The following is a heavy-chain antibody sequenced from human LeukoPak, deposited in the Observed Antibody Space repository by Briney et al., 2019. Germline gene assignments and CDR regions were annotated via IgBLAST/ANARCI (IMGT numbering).Heavy chain of an antibody. CDR2: ISDDGRNK. CDR1: GFSFRNYG. Sequence: PGGSLRLSCAASGFSFRNYGMHWVRQAPGKGLEWVAVISDDGRNKYYADSVGGRFTISRDNSNNMLYLQMNNLRPEDTAVYYCARDFITYYSHYFDYWGQGTLVTVSS. D-gene: IGHD3-16*01. CDR3: ARDFITYYSHYFDY. J-gene: IGHJ4*02. V-gene: IGHV3-30*03.